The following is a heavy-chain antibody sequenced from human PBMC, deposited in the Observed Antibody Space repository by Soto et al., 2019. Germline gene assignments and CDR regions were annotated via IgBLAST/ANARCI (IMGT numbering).Heavy chain of an antibody. J-gene: IGHJ2*01. Sequence: GGSLRLSCAASGFTFINYGVTWVRQSPGQGLEWMGWITPYNGNTNYAQELQGRVTMTTDTSTSTAYMELWSLRSDDTAVYYCARGYSYGSYWYFDLWGRGTLVTVSS. V-gene: IGHV1-18*04. CDR1: GFTFINYG. CDR3: ARGYSYGSYWYFDL. CDR2: ITPYNGNT. D-gene: IGHD5-18*01.